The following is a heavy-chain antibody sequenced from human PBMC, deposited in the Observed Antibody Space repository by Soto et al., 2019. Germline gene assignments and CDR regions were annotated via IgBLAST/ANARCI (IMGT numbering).Heavy chain of an antibody. CDR2: IYPGDSDT. J-gene: IGHJ5*02. Sequence: GESLKISCKGSGYSFTSYWIGWVRQMPGKGLEWMGIIYPGDSDTRYSPSFQGQVTISADKSISTAYLQWSSLKASDTAMYYCARQGNYGGNSGEWFDPWGQGTLVTVSS. CDR1: GYSFTSYW. CDR3: ARQGNYGGNSGEWFDP. V-gene: IGHV5-51*01. D-gene: IGHD4-17*01.